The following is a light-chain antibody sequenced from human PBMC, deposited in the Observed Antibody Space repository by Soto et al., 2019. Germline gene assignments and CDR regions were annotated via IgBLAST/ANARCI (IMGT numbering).Light chain of an antibody. Sequence: EIVLTQSPATLSLSPGERATPSCRASQSVSSFLAWYQQKPGQAPRLLISDASNRATGIPGRFSGSGSGTDFSLTISSLEPEDFAVYYCQQRSNWPWTFGQGTKVEIK. V-gene: IGKV3-11*01. CDR3: QQRSNWPWT. CDR2: DAS. CDR1: QSVSSF. J-gene: IGKJ1*01.